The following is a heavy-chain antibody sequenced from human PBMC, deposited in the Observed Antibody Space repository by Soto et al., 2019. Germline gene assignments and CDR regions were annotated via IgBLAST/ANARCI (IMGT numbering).Heavy chain of an antibody. CDR2: IWYDGSDK. Sequence: QVQLVESAGGVVQPGRSLRLSCAASGVTFSNYGMHWVRQAPGKGLEWESVIWYDGSDKYYADSVKGRFTISRDNSKNTLYLQINGLRTEDTAVYYCATDQGIYWGQGTLVTVSS. J-gene: IGHJ4*02. V-gene: IGHV3-33*01. D-gene: IGHD6-13*01. CDR1: GVTFSNYG. CDR3: ATDQGIY.